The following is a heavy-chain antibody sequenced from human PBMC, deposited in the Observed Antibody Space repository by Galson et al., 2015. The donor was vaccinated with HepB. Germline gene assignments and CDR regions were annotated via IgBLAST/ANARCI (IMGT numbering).Heavy chain of an antibody. D-gene: IGHD2-2*01. CDR3: ARAGGCSSTSCYYAFDI. J-gene: IGHJ3*02. CDR1: GFTFSSYS. CDR2: ISSSSGTI. Sequence: SLRLSCAASGFTFSSYSMNWVRQAPGKGLEWVSYISSSSGTIYYADSVKGRFTISRDNAKNSLYLQMNSLRAEDTAVYYCARAGGCSSTSCYYAFDIWGQGTMVTVSS. V-gene: IGHV3-48*01.